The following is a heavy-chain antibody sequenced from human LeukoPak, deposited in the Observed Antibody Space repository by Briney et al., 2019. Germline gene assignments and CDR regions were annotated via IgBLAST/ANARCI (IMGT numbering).Heavy chain of an antibody. V-gene: IGHV4-30-2*01. J-gene: IGHJ4*02. CDR1: GGSLSSGGYY. CDR3: ARVLDSYDSSGYSTYYFDY. Sequence: SETLSLTCTVSGGSLSSGGYYWSWIHQPPGKGLECIGYIYHSGSTYYNPSLRSRVTISVDRSKNQFSLKLSSVTAADTAVYYCARVLDSYDSSGYSTYYFDYWGQGTLVTVSS. D-gene: IGHD3-22*01. CDR2: IYHSGST.